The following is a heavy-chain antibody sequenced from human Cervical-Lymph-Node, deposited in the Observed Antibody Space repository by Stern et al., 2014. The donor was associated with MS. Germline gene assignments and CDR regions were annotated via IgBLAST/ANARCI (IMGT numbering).Heavy chain of an antibody. V-gene: IGHV3-74*01. Sequence: EVQLVESGGGLVQPGGSLRLSCAASGFTFSSYWMHWVRQAPGKGLVWVSRLNSDGDIKNYADSVKGRFTISSDKAQHTVYLEMNSLRAEDMAVYYCARGRSGSYDSNHDAFDIWGQGTMVTVSS. CDR2: LNSDGDIK. D-gene: IGHD1-26*01. CDR3: ARGRSGSYDSNHDAFDI. CDR1: GFTFSSYW. J-gene: IGHJ3*02.